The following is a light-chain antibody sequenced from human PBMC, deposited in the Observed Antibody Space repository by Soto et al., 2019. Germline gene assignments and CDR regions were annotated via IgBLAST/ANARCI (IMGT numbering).Light chain of an antibody. CDR3: CSYVSSKTYV. CDR2: EAS. J-gene: IGLJ1*01. Sequence: QSFLTQPASVSGSPGQSITISCAGTRTDVGGYNFVSWYQQHPGKAPKLIIYEASNRPSGVSNRFSGSKSDNTASLTISGLQAEDEADYYCCSYVSSKTYVSGTGTKVTVL. V-gene: IGLV2-14*01. CDR1: RTDVGGYNF.